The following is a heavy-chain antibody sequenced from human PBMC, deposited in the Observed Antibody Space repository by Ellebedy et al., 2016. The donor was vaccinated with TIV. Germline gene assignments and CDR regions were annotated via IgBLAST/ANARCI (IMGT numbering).Heavy chain of an antibody. CDR2: LNPNNADT. CDR1: GYTFTDYY. V-gene: IGHV1-2*02. CDR3: ARDPVVGAKSNWFDP. J-gene: IGHJ5*02. D-gene: IGHD2-15*01. Sequence: AASVKVSCKASGYTFTDYYMHWVRQAPGQGLEWMGWLNPNNADTNYAQNFQGRVTMTRDTSISTAYMELSRLRSDDTAVYYCARDPVVGAKSNWFDPWGQGTLVTVSS.